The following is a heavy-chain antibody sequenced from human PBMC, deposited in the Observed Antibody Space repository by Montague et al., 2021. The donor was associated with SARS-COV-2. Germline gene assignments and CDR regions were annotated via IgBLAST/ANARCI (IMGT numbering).Heavy chain of an antibody. J-gene: IGHJ4*02. V-gene: IGHV3-30-3*01. D-gene: IGHD3-10*01. Sequence: SLRLSCAASGFTVSDNFMTWVRQAPGKGLEWVAVISYDGSNKYYADSVKGRFTISRDNSKNTLYLQMNSLRAENTAVYYCARLHFDDPYYYGSGNLQLFDYWGQGTLVTVSS. CDR2: ISYDGSNK. CDR1: GFTVSDNF. CDR3: ARLHFDDPYYYGSGNLQLFDY.